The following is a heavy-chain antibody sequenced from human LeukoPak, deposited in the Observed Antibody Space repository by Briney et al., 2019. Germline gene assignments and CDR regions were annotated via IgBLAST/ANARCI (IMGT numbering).Heavy chain of an antibody. CDR2: IYYSGST. CDR3: ARDGRIGYCSGGSCYDAFDI. J-gene: IGHJ3*02. Sequence: SETLSLTCTVSGGSISSSSYYWGWIRQPPGKGLEWIGSIYYSGSTYYNPSLKSRLTISVDTSKNQFSLRLSSVTAADTAVYYCARDGRIGYCSGGSCYDAFDIWGQGTMVTVSS. V-gene: IGHV4-39*07. CDR1: GGSISSSSYY. D-gene: IGHD2-15*01.